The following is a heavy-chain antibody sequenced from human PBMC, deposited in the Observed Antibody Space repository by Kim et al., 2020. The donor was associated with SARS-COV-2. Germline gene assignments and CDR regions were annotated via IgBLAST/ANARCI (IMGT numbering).Heavy chain of an antibody. D-gene: IGHD3-22*01. CDR3: ARDYYDSSGYYSYDY. CDR1: GGSFSGYY. Sequence: SETLSLTCAVYGGSFSGYYWSWIRQPPGKGLEWIGEINHSGSTNYNPSLKSRVTISVDTSKNQFSLKLSSVTAADTAVYYCARDYYDSSGYYSYDYWGQGTLVTVSS. CDR2: INHSGST. V-gene: IGHV4-34*01. J-gene: IGHJ4*02.